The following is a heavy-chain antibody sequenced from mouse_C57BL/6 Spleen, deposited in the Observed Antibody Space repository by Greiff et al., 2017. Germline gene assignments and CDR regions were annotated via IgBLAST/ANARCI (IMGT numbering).Heavy chain of an antibody. Sequence: QVQLKQSGAELVRPGASVTLSCKASGYTFTDYEMHWVKQTPVHGLEWIGAIDPESGGTAYNQKFKGKAILTADKSSSTAYMELRSLTSEDSAVYYCTTSHYYVSSYLPFDYWGQGTLVTVSA. J-gene: IGHJ3*01. D-gene: IGHD1-1*01. V-gene: IGHV1-15*01. CDR3: TTSHYYVSSYLPFDY. CDR1: GYTFTDYE. CDR2: IDPESGGT.